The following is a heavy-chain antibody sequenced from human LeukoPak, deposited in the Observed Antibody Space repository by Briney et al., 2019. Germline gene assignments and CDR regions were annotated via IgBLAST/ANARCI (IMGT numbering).Heavy chain of an antibody. V-gene: IGHV4-59*01. CDR3: ASMGSSGYYPAFAFDI. Sequence: IPSETLSLTCTVSGVSISSYYWSWIRQPPGKGLEWIGYIYYSGSTNYNPSLKSRVTISVDTSKNQFSLKLSSVTAADTAVYYCASMGSSGYYPAFAFDIWGQGTMVTVSS. CDR1: GVSISSYY. D-gene: IGHD3-22*01. CDR2: IYYSGST. J-gene: IGHJ3*02.